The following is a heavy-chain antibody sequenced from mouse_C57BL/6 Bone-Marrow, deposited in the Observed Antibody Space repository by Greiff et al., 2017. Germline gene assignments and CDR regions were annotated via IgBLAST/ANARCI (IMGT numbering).Heavy chain of an antibody. CDR1: GYTFTSYW. J-gene: IGHJ4*01. CDR3: ARDDYGYDGGSYAMDY. CDR2: IYPSDSET. Sequence: QVQLKQPGAELVRPGSSVKLSCKASGYTFTSYWMDWVKQRPGQGLEWIGNIYPSDSETHYNQKFKDKATLTVDKSSSTAYMQLSSLTSEDSAVYYCARDDYGYDGGSYAMDYWGQGTSVTVSS. V-gene: IGHV1-61*01. D-gene: IGHD2-2*01.